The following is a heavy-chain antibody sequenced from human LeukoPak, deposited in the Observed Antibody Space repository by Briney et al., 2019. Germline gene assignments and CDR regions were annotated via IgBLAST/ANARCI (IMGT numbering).Heavy chain of an antibody. CDR3: ARYHDSSGWFDC. CDR2: IYTGGSP. CDR1: GDSISGYY. Sequence: SETLSLSCTFSGDSISGYYWSWIRQHAGKGLEWIGRIYTGGSPNYNPSLQSRVTMSVDTSKNQFSLKLSSVTAADTAVYYCARYHDSSGWFDCWGQGTLVTVSS. V-gene: IGHV4-4*07. J-gene: IGHJ4*02. D-gene: IGHD3-22*01.